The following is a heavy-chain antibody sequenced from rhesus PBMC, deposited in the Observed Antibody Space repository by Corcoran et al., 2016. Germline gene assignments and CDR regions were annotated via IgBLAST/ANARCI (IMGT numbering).Heavy chain of an antibody. CDR1: GVSITSYW. CDR3: ARVVQLGGFDF. D-gene: IGHD1-1*01. Sequence: QVQLQESGPGLVKPSETLSLPCAVSGVSITSYWWIWIRQPPGKGPEWIGELNGNSATTYYKSSLKSRVTFSKDASKNQFSLKLSSVTAADTAVYFCARVVQLGGFDFWGQGLRVTVSS. CDR2: LNGNSATT. J-gene: IGHJ3*01. V-gene: IGHV4-80*01.